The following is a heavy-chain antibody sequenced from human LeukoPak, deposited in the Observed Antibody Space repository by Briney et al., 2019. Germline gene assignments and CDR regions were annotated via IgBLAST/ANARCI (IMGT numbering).Heavy chain of an antibody. CDR3: ASPAVAGSGYYYYYMGV. CDR1: GGSISSSGYY. Sequence: SETLSLTCTVSGGSISSSGYYWGWIRQPPGKGLEWIGSIYYSGSTYYNPSLKSRVTISVDTSKNQFSLKLSSVTAADTAVYYCASPAVAGSGYYYYYMGVWGKGTTVTVSS. V-gene: IGHV4-39*07. CDR2: IYYSGST. D-gene: IGHD6-19*01. J-gene: IGHJ6*03.